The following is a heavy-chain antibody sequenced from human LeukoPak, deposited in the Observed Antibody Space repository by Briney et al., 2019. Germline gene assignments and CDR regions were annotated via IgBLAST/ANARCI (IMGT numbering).Heavy chain of an antibody. CDR2: IYTSGST. J-gene: IGHJ4*02. CDR1: GGSISSYY. V-gene: IGHV4-4*07. D-gene: IGHD2-15*01. Sequence: SETLSLTCIVSGGSISSYYWSWIRQPAGKGLEWIGRIYTSGSTNYNPSLKSRVTMSVDTSKNQFSLKLSSVTAADTAVYYCARERYCSGGSCSPPDYWGQGTLVTVSS. CDR3: ARERYCSGGSCSPPDY.